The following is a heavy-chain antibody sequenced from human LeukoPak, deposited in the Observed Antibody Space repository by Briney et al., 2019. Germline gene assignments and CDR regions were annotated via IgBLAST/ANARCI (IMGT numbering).Heavy chain of an antibody. D-gene: IGHD2/OR15-2a*01. CDR2: IYYTGGT. V-gene: IGHV4-39*01. CDR3: ARQPEYPNYPSPKYYFDY. J-gene: IGHJ4*02. Sequence: PSETLSLTCSVSGGSVTTSSYYWGWIRQPPEKGLEWIGSIYYTGGTYYSPSLKSRVTISVDTSKNQYSLKLSSVTAADTAVYYCARQPEYPNYPSPKYYFDYWGRGTVVTVSS. CDR1: GGSVTTSSYY.